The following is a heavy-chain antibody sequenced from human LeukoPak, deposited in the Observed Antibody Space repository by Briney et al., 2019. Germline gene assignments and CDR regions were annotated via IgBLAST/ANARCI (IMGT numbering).Heavy chain of an antibody. Sequence: PGRSLRLSCAASGFTFSSYGMHWVRQAPGKGLEWVAVISYDGSNKYYADSVKGRFTISRDNSKNTLYLQMNSLRAEDTAVYYCALIAAAGTDFDYWGQGTLVTVSS. V-gene: IGHV3-30*03. J-gene: IGHJ4*02. CDR2: ISYDGSNK. CDR3: ALIAAAGTDFDY. D-gene: IGHD6-13*01. CDR1: GFTFSSYG.